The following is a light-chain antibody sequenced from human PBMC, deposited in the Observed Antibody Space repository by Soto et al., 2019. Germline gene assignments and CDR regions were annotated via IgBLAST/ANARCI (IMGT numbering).Light chain of an antibody. CDR3: QQSYSSPWT. CDR2: AAS. V-gene: IGKV1-39*01. Sequence: DIQMTQSPSPLSASVGDRVTITCRASQSISSYLNWYQQKPGKAPKFLIFAASSLQSWVPSRFSGSGSGTDFTLSISSLQPEDFATYYCQQSYSSPWTFGQGTKVDIK. CDR1: QSISSY. J-gene: IGKJ1*01.